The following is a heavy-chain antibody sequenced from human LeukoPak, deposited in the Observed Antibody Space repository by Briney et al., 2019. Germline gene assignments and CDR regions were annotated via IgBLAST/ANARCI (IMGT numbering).Heavy chain of an antibody. CDR1: GFTFSNAW. D-gene: IGHD3-3*01. CDR2: IKSKTDGGTT. J-gene: IGHJ4*02. V-gene: IGHV3-15*07. CDR3: TIFGVVTDFDY. Sequence: GVLRLSCAASGFTFSNAWMNWVRQAPGKGLEWVGRIKSKTDGGTTDYAAPVKGRFTISRDDSKNTLYLQVNSLKTEDTAVYYCTIFGVVTDFDYWGQGTLVTVSS.